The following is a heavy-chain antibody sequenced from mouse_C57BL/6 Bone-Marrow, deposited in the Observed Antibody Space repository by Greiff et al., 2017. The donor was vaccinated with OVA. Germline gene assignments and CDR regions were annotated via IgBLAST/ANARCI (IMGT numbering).Heavy chain of an antibody. J-gene: IGHJ4*01. V-gene: IGHV1-15*01. CDR2: IDPETGGT. Sequence: QVQLQQSGAELVRPGASVTLSCKASGYTFTDYEMHWVKQTPVHGLEWIGAIDPETGGTAYNQKFKGKAILTADTSSSTAYMELRSLTSEDSAVYYCTRSGGNYDYYAMDYWGQGTSVTVSS. CDR3: TRSGGNYDYYAMDY. CDR1: GYTFTDYE. D-gene: IGHD2-1*01.